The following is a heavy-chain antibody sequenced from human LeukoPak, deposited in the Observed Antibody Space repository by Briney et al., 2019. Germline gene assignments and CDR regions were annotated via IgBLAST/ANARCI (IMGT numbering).Heavy chain of an antibody. CDR3: TRPLGRTNGVWGWFDP. D-gene: IGHD2-8*01. CDR1: GFTFSGSA. J-gene: IGHJ5*02. V-gene: IGHV3-73*01. CDR2: IRSKANSYAT. Sequence: GGSLRLSCAASGFTFSGSAMHWVRQASGKGLEWVGRIRSKANSYATAYAASVKGRFTISRDDSKNTAYLQMNSLKTEDTAVYYCTRPLGRTNGVWGWFDPWGQGTLVTVSS.